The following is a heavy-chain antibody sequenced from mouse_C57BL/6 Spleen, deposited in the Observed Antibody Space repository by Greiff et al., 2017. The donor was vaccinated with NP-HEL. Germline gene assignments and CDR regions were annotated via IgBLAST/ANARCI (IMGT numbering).Heavy chain of an antibody. CDR1: GFTFSDYG. CDR3: ARPYYGSSYYYAMDY. D-gene: IGHD1-1*01. Sequence: EVKLVESGGGLVKPGGSLKLSCAASGFTFSDYGMHWVRQAPEKGLEWVAYISSGSSTIYYADTVKGRFTISRDNAKNTLFLQMPSLRSEDTAMYYCARPYYGSSYYYAMDYWGQGTSVTVSS. CDR2: ISSGSSTI. V-gene: IGHV5-17*01. J-gene: IGHJ4*01.